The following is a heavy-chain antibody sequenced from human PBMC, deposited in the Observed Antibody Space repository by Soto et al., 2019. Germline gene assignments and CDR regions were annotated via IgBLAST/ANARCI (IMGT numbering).Heavy chain of an antibody. J-gene: IGHJ6*02. CDR3: THSRCGGDCLQSYSSHYYYGMDV. D-gene: IGHD2-21*02. CDR1: GFSLSTGGVG. Sequence: QITLMESGPTLVKPTQTLTLTCTFSGFSLSTGGVGVGWIRQPPGKALEWLALIYWDDDKRYSPSLRSRLTLTEDTSKTQLVLNMTNMDPVDTPTYYCTHSRCGGDCLQSYSSHYYYGMDVWGQGTTVTVSS. V-gene: IGHV2-5*02. CDR2: IYWDDDK.